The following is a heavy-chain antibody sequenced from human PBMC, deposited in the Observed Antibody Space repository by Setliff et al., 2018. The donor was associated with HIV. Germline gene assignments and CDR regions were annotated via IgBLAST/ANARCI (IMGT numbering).Heavy chain of an antibody. CDR2: IYYSGST. D-gene: IGHD2-2*01. J-gene: IGHJ6*02. Sequence: PSETLSLTCTVSGGSISSSSYYWGWIRQPPGKGLEWIGSIYYSGSTYYNPSLKSRVTISVDTSKNQSSLKLTSVTAADTAVYYCARGHCSGTNCYGVDYYGMDVWGQGTTVTVSS. V-gene: IGHV4-39*07. CDR3: ARGHCSGTNCYGVDYYGMDV. CDR1: GGSISSSSYY.